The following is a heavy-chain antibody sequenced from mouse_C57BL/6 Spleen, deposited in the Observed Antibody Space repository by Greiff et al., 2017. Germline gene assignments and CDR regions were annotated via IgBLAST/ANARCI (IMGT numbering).Heavy chain of an antibody. Sequence: EVQLQQSGAELVRPGASVKLSCTASGFNIKDDYMHWVKQRPEQGLEWIGWIDPENGDTEYASKFQGKATITAHTSSNTAYLQLSSLTSEDTAVYYCLTGTGFDYWGQGTTLTVSS. D-gene: IGHD4-1*01. CDR1: GFNIKDDY. J-gene: IGHJ2*01. CDR2: IDPENGDT. CDR3: LTGTGFDY. V-gene: IGHV14-4*01.